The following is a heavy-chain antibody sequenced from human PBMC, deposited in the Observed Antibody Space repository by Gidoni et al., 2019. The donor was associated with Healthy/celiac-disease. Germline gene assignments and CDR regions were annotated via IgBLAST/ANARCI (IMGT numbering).Heavy chain of an antibody. CDR1: GFTFIDYY. D-gene: IGHD5-12*01. Sequence: QVQLVESGDGLVKPGGSLRLSCAASGFTFIDYYMSWIRQAPGKGLEWDSYISSSSSNIYYADSVKGRFTISRDNAKNSLYLQMNSLRAEDTAVYYCARDSQDIVATNYYYYYMDVWGKGTTVTVSS. V-gene: IGHV3-11*01. CDR3: ARDSQDIVATNYYYYYMDV. J-gene: IGHJ6*03. CDR2: ISSSSSNI.